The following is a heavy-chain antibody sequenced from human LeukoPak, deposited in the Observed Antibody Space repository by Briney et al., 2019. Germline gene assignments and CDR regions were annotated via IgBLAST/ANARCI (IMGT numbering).Heavy chain of an antibody. J-gene: IGHJ1*01. CDR2: AYGDGSSQ. CDR3: ATGGNFYYSH. Sequence: GGSLRLSCAASGSPFSGYGMHWVRQAPGKGLEWVAVAYGDGSSQYYADSVKGRFSISKDISKNTLSLQMNSLRAEDTAVYSCATGGNFYYSHWGQGTLVTVSS. D-gene: IGHD4-11*01. CDR1: GSPFSGYG. V-gene: IGHV3-33*01.